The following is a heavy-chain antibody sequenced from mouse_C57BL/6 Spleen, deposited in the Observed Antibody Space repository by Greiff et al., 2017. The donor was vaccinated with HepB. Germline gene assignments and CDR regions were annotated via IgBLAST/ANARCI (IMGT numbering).Heavy chain of an antibody. CDR1: GYSITSGYY. Sequence: EVKLQESGPGLVKPSQSLSLTCSVTGYSITSGYYWNWIRQFPGNKLEWMGYISYDGSNNYNPSLKNRISITRDTSKNQFFLKLNSVTTEDTATYYCARGSYYDYDGGRDYWGQGTTLTVSS. J-gene: IGHJ2*01. CDR2: ISYDGSN. V-gene: IGHV3-6*01. CDR3: ARGSYYDYDGGRDY. D-gene: IGHD2-4*01.